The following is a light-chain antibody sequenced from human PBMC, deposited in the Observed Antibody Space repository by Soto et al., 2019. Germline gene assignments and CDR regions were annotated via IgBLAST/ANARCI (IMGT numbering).Light chain of an antibody. J-gene: IGLJ1*01. CDR1: SSDFGTYNY. CDR2: EVS. V-gene: IGLV2-14*01. CDR3: SSYTTSSSYV. Sequence: QSALTQAASVSGSPGQSITISCTGTSSDFGTYNYVSWYQQHPGKAPKLMIYEVSNRPSGVSNRFSGFKSGNTASLTISGLQAEDEADYYCSSYTTSSSYVFGTGTKVTVL.